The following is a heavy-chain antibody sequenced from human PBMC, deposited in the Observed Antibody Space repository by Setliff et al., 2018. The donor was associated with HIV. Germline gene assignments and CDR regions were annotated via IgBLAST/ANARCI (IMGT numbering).Heavy chain of an antibody. CDR3: ARVGYTSFWYDS. D-gene: IGHD6-13*01. J-gene: IGHJ5*01. CDR1: GFSFGDYY. V-gene: IGHV3-11*04. Sequence: GALRLSCAASGFSFGDYYMSWVRQAPGKGLEWISYISRSGSSIYYADSVQGRFTISRDNSKNTLYLQMNSLGPEDTAVYYCARVGYTSFWYDSWGQGTLVTVSS. CDR2: ISRSGSSI.